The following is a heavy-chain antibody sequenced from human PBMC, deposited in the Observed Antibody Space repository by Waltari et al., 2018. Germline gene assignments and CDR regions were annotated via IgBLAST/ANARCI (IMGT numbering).Heavy chain of an antibody. Sequence: QVQLQESGPGLVKPSETLSLTCTVSGYSISSGYYWGWIRQPPGKGLEWIGSIYHSGSTYYNPSLKSRVTISVDTSKTQFSLKLSSVTAADTAVYYCARGGDCSGGSCYSGFDYWGQGTLVTVSS. CDR3: ARGGDCSGGSCYSGFDY. J-gene: IGHJ4*02. CDR1: GYSISSGYY. CDR2: IYHSGST. V-gene: IGHV4-38-2*02. D-gene: IGHD2-15*01.